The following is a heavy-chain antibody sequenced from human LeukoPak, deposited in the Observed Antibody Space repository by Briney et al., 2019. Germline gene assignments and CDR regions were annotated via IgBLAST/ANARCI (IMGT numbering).Heavy chain of an antibody. D-gene: IGHD5-18*01. CDR3: ARHLSGITGYTYGRGIDY. V-gene: IGHV3-7*01. J-gene: IGHJ4*02. CDR2: IKRDGSEK. CDR1: GFTFSSYW. Sequence: GGSLRLSCAASGFTFSSYWMSWVRQAPGKGREWVANIKRDGSEKYYVDSVKGRFTSSRDNAKKSLYLQMNSLGAEDRAVYYCARHLSGITGYTYGRGIDYWGQGTLLTVSS.